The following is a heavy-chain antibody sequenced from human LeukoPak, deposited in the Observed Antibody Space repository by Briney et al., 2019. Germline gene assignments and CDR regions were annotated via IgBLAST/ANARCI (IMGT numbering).Heavy chain of an antibody. J-gene: IGHJ4*02. CDR1: GSSITNDYF. V-gene: IGHV4-38-2*01. D-gene: IGHD1-1*01. CDR3: ARNVTAGFFDY. CDR2: IYHSWGI. Sequence: SETLSLTCAVSGSSITNDYFWGWIRQPPGKGQEWIATIYHSWGIYFNPSLKSRVSISLDASKNQFSLKLTSLTAADTAIYYCARNVTAGFFDYWGQGILVTVSS.